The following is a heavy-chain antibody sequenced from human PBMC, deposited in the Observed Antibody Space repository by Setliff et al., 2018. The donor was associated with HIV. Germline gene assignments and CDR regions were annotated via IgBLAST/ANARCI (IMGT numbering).Heavy chain of an antibody. D-gene: IGHD3-9*01. Sequence: NPSETLSLTCSVSGGSISSDNYYWGWIRQPPGKGLEWIGSIYYSGSTFYNPSLKSRVTISVDTSKNQFSLRLNSVTAADTAVYYCARLTTGIDYYFDNWGQGTLVTVSS. J-gene: IGHJ4*02. CDR3: ARLTTGIDYYFDN. CDR1: GGSISSDNYY. V-gene: IGHV4-39*01. CDR2: IYYSGST.